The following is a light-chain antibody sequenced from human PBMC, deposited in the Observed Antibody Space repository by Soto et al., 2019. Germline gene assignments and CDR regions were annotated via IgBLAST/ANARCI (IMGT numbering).Light chain of an antibody. J-gene: IGKJ4*01. CDR3: QQRSNWPPA. Sequence: EIVMTQSPATVSVSLGGRVTLSCRASQSINGNLAWYQQKPGQAPRLLILHASNRATGIPARFSGSGSGTDFTLTISSLEPEDFAVYYCQQRSNWPPAFGGGTKVEIK. CDR1: QSINGN. CDR2: HAS. V-gene: IGKV3-11*01.